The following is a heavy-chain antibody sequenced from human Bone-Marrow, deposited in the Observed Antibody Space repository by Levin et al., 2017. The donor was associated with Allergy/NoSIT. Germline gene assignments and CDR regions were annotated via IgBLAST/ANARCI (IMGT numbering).Heavy chain of an antibody. V-gene: IGHV5-10-1*01. CDR3: ARHSDIVVVVAATEFWFDP. CDR2: IDPSDSYT. CDR1: GYSFTSYW. J-gene: IGHJ5*02. D-gene: IGHD2-15*01. Sequence: GESLKISCKGSGYSFTSYWISWVRQMPGKGLEWLGRIDPSDSYTNYSPSFQGHVTISADKSISTAYLQWSSLKASDTAMYYCARHSDIVVVVAATEFWFDPWGQGTLVTVSS.